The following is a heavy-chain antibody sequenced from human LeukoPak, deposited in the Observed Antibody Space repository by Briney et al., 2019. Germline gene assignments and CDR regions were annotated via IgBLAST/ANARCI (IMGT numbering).Heavy chain of an antibody. CDR2: INWDGGGT. D-gene: IGHD1-1*01. CDR3: AKERAGYGAGIDD. J-gene: IGHJ4*02. Sequence: GGSLRLSCAASGFTFDDYVMYWVRQAPGKGLEWVSLINWDGGGTYYADSVKGRFTISRDNSKNSLYLQMNSLRVEDTALYYCAKERAGYGAGIDDWGQGTLVTVSS. V-gene: IGHV3-43D*03. CDR1: GFTFDDYV.